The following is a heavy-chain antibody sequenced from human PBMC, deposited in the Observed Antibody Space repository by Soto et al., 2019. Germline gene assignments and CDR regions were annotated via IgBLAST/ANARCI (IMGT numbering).Heavy chain of an antibody. Sequence: QVQLVQSGAEVKKPGASVKVSCKASGYTFTGYYMHWVRQAPGQGLEWMGWINPNSGGTNYAQKFQGWVTMTRDTSISTAYMELSRLRSDDTAVYYCARDRKTYYYDSSGYFPPRYPADYYYGMDVW. CDR2: INPNSGGT. CDR3: ARDRKTYYYDSSGYFPPRYPADYYYGMDV. CDR1: GYTFTGYY. V-gene: IGHV1-2*04. D-gene: IGHD3-22*01. J-gene: IGHJ6*01.